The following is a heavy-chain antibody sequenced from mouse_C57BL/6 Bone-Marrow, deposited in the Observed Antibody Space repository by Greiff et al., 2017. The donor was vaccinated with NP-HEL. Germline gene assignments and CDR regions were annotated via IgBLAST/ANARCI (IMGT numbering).Heavy chain of an antibody. CDR2: IYPRSGNT. CDR1: GYTFTSYG. D-gene: IGHD1-1*01. Sequence: VQLQESGAELARPGASVKLSCKASGYTFTSYGISWVKQRTGQGLEWIGEIYPRSGNTYYNEKFKGKATLTADKSSSTAYMELRSLTSEDSAVYFCASGVIYYYVSSPLGYWGQGTTLTVSS. J-gene: IGHJ2*01. CDR3: ASGVIYYYVSSPLGY. V-gene: IGHV1-81*01.